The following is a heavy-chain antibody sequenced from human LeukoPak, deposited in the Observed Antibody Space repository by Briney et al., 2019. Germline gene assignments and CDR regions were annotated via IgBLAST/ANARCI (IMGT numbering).Heavy chain of an antibody. CDR1: GFTFSSYW. J-gene: IGHJ4*02. Sequence: GGSLRLSCAASGFTFSSYWMSWVRQAPGKGLEWVANIKQDGSEKYYVDSVKGRFTISRDNAKNSLYLQMNSLRAEDTAVYYCARAVRFYDSSGYYKYYFDYWGQGTLVTVSS. V-gene: IGHV3-7*01. CDR3: ARAVRFYDSSGYYKYYFDY. CDR2: IKQDGSEK. D-gene: IGHD3-22*01.